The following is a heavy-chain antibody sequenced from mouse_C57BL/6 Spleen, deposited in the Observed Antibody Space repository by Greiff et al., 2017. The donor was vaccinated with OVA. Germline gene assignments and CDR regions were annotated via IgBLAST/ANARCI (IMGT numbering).Heavy chain of an antibody. V-gene: IGHV1-52*01. CDR1: GYTFTSYW. Sequence: QVQLQQPGAELVRPGCSVKLSCKASGYTFTSYWMQWVKQMPIQGLEWIGNIDHSDSETHYNQKFKDKATLTVDKSSSTAYMQLNSLTSEDTAIYYCARDRGNPLDYWGQGTTLTVSS. J-gene: IGHJ2*01. CDR3: ARDRGNPLDY. D-gene: IGHD2-1*01. CDR2: IDHSDSET.